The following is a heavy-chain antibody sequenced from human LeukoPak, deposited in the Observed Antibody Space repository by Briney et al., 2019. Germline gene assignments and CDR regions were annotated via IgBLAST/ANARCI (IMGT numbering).Heavy chain of an antibody. V-gene: IGHV3-15*01. J-gene: IGHJ4*02. D-gene: IGHD3-3*01. CDR3: TTEVLYHFWSAYRYFDY. CDR1: GFTFSNAW. CDR2: IKSKTDGGAT. Sequence: GGSLRLSCAASGFTFSNAWMNWVRQAPGKGLEWVGRIKSKTDGGATDYAAPVKGRFTISRDDSKNTLYLQMNSLKTEDTAVYYCTTEVLYHFWSAYRYFDYWGQGTLVTVSS.